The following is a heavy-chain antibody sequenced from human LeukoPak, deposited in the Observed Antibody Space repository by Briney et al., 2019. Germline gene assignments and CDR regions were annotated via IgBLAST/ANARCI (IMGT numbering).Heavy chain of an antibody. Sequence: GGSLRLSCAASGFTFSSYSMNWVRQAPGKGLEWVSGISWNSGSIGYADSVKGRFTISRDNAKNSLYLQMNSLRAEDTALYYCARRTYDSSGYYNWFDPWGQGTLVTVSS. D-gene: IGHD3-22*01. CDR3: ARRTYDSSGYYNWFDP. CDR2: ISWNSGSI. V-gene: IGHV3-9*01. CDR1: GFTFSSYS. J-gene: IGHJ5*02.